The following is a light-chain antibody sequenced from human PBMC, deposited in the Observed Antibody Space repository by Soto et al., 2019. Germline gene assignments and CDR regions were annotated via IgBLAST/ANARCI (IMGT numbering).Light chain of an antibody. V-gene: IGLV2-23*02. CDR1: SSDVGSYNL. CDR2: EVS. CDR3: SSYGGSPRVV. J-gene: IGLJ2*01. Sequence: QSALTQPASVSGSPGQSITISCTGTSSDVGSYNLVSWYQQHPGKAPKLMIYEVSKRPSGVSNRFSGSKSGNTASLTISGLQAEDEADYYCSSYGGSPRVVFGGGTKVTVL.